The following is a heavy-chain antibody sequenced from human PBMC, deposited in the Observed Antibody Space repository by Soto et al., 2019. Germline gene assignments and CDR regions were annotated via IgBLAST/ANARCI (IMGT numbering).Heavy chain of an antibody. D-gene: IGHD3-9*01. Sequence: ASVKVSCKASGYTFTSNGISWVRQAPGQGLEWMGWISAYNGNTNYAQKLQGRVTMTTDTSTSTAYMELRSLRSDDTAVYYCARDKLRYFDWLLHWFDPWGQGTLVTVSS. CDR3: ARDKLRYFDWLLHWFDP. CDR1: GYTFTSNG. CDR2: ISAYNGNT. V-gene: IGHV1-18*01. J-gene: IGHJ5*02.